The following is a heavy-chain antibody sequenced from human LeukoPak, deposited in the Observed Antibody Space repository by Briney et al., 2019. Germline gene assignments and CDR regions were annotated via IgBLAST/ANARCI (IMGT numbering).Heavy chain of an antibody. CDR2: IYYSGST. CDR3: ARRPGRRGAFDI. CDR1: GGSISSYY. Sequence: SETLSLTCTVSGGSISSYYRSWIRQPPGKGLEWIGYIYYSGSTNYNPSLKSRVTISVDTSKNQFSLKLSSVTAADTAVYYCARRPGRRGAFDIWGQGTMVTVSS. D-gene: IGHD2-8*02. J-gene: IGHJ3*02. V-gene: IGHV4-59*08.